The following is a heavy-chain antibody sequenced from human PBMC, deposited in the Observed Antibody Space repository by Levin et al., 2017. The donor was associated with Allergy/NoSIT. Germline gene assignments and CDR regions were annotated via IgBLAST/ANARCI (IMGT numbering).Heavy chain of an antibody. J-gene: IGHJ4*02. D-gene: IGHD5-18*01. V-gene: IGHV3-21*01. CDR1: GFTFSSYS. CDR2: ISSSSSYI. CDR3: ASFIERGYSYGY. Sequence: GGSLRLSCAASGFTFSSYSMNWVRQAPGKGLEWVSSISSSSSYIYYADSVKGRFTISRDNAKNSLYLQMNSLRAEDTAVYYCASFIERGYSYGYWGEGTLVTVSS.